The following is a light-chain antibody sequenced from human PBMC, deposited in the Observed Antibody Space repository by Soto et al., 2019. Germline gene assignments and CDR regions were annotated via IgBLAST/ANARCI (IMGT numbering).Light chain of an antibody. Sequence: EIVLTQSPGALSLSPGERATLSSRASQRVASNYLAWYQQKPAQAPRLLIYGASSRATGIPDRFSGSGSGTDFALTISRLEPEDFAVYYCQQYGSSPNTFGGGTRVEIK. CDR3: QQYGSSPNT. J-gene: IGKJ4*01. CDR1: QRVASNY. V-gene: IGKV3-20*01. CDR2: GAS.